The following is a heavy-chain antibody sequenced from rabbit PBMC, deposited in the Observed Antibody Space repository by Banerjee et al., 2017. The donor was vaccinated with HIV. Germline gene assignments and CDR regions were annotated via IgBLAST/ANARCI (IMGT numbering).Heavy chain of an antibody. CDR1: GFSFSSSYY. V-gene: IGHV1S40*01. D-gene: IGHD4-2*01. Sequence: QSLEESGGDLVKPGASLTLTCTASGFSFSSSYYMCWVRQAPGKGLEWIACMRAAGSGNTYYASWAKGRFTISKTSSTTVTLQMTSLTAADTATYFCARAYDGSTYYFNLWGPGTLVTVS. CDR2: MRAAGSGNT. J-gene: IGHJ4*01. CDR3: ARAYDGSTYYFNL.